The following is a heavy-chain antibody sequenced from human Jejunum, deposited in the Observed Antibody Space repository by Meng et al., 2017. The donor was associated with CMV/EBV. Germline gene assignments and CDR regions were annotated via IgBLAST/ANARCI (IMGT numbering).Heavy chain of an antibody. J-gene: IGHJ6*02. Sequence: KASGYTFINCEINWVRQATGQGLERMGWMHPNSAKTGYAQKFQGRLTITRNTSIATAYMELSSLRSEDTAVYYCAKPGYSNYAMDVWGQGTTVTVSS. CDR3: AKPGYSNYAMDV. D-gene: IGHD4-11*01. V-gene: IGHV1-8*03. CDR1: GYTFINCE. CDR2: MHPNSAKT.